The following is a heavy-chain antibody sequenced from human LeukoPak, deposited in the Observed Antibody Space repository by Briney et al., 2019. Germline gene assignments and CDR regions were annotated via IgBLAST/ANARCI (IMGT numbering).Heavy chain of an antibody. CDR3: ARLGAPYYYYGMDV. J-gene: IGHJ6*02. Sequence: SETLSRTCTVSTGSISSYYWSWIRHPAGNGLEWIGRIYTSGTTNYNPSLKSRVTMSVDTSKNQFTLKLSPVTAADTAVYSCARLGAPYYYYGMDVWGQGTTVTVSS. CDR1: TGSISSYY. D-gene: IGHD3-10*01. CDR2: IYTSGTT. V-gene: IGHV4-4*07.